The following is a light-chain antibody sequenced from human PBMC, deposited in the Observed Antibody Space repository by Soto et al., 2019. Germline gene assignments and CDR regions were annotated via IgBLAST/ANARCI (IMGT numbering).Light chain of an antibody. CDR1: QTVSSN. CDR2: GAS. CDR3: QQYNNWPWT. V-gene: IGKV3-15*01. Sequence: IGMTQSPAALSVSPGQRATLSCRATQTVSSNLAWYQQKPGQAPRLLIYGASTKATGFPARFSGGGSGTEFTLTISSLQSEDSAVYYCQQYNNWPWTFGQGTKVDI. J-gene: IGKJ1*01.